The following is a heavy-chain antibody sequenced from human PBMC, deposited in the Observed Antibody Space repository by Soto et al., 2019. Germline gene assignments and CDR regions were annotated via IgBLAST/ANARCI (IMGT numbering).Heavy chain of an antibody. V-gene: IGHV3-64D*09. D-gene: IGHD1-26*01. CDR2: ISSNGGST. Sequence: GGSLRLPCSASGFTFSSYAMHWVRQAPGKGLEYVSAISSNGGSTYYADSVKGRFTISRDNSKNTLYLQMSSLRAEDTAVYYCVKEKSLYSGSYYFDYWGQGTLVTVSS. CDR1: GFTFSSYA. J-gene: IGHJ4*02. CDR3: VKEKSLYSGSYYFDY.